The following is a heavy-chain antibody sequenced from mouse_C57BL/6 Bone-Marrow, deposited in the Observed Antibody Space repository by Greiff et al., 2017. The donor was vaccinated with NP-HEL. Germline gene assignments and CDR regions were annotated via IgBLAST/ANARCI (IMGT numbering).Heavy chain of an antibody. J-gene: IGHJ3*01. V-gene: IGHV7-1*01. CDR3: ARDAIYDYPFAY. Sequence: EVKLVESGGGLVQSGRSLRLSCATSGFTFSDFYMEWVRQAPGKGLEWIAASRNKANDYTTEYSASVKGRFIVSRDTSQSILYLQMNALRAEDTAIYYCARDAIYDYPFAYWAKGLWSLSLQ. CDR2: SRNKANDYTT. CDR1: GFTFSDFY. D-gene: IGHD2-4*01.